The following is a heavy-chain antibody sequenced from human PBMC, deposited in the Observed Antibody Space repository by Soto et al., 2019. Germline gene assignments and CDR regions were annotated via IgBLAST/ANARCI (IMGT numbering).Heavy chain of an antibody. V-gene: IGHV3-11*01. CDR2: ISSSGSTI. CDR3: ARDLPSYYYGSGSYYKPHGMDV. J-gene: IGHJ6*02. Sequence: PGGSLRLSCAASGFTFSDYYMGWIRQAPGKGLEWVSYISSSGSTIYYADSVKGRFTISRDNAKNSLYLQMNSLRAEDTAVYYCARDLPSYYYGSGSYYKPHGMDVWGQGTTVTVSS. D-gene: IGHD3-10*01. CDR1: GFTFSDYY.